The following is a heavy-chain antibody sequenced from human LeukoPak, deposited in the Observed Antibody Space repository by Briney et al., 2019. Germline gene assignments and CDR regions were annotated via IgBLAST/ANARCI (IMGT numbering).Heavy chain of an antibody. J-gene: IGHJ6*02. V-gene: IGHV4-34*01. CDR1: SGSFSSYY. CDR2: INHSGST. D-gene: IGHD2-8*01. Sequence: SETLSLTCAVYSGSFSSYYWGWIRQPPGKGLEWIGEINHSGSTNCNPSLKSRVTISVDTSKKQFSLKLSSVTAADTAVYYCARVVMVPGGMDVWGQGTTVTVSS. CDR3: ARVVMVPGGMDV.